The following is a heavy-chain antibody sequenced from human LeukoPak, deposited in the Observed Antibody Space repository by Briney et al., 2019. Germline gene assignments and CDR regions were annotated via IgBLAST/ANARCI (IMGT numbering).Heavy chain of an antibody. D-gene: IGHD3-16*01. V-gene: IGHV3-64*01. Sequence: GGSLRLSCAASGFTFSSYAMHWVRQAPGKGLEYVSAISSNGGSTYYANSVKGRFTISRDNSKNTLYLQMGSLRAEDMAVYYCGRAGGGEGTSDYWGQGTLVTVSS. J-gene: IGHJ4*02. CDR1: GFTFSSYA. CDR2: ISSNGGST. CDR3: GRAGGGEGTSDY.